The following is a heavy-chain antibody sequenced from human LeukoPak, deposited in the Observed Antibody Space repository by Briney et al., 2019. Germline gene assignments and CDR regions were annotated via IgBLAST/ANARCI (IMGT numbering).Heavy chain of an antibody. D-gene: IGHD1-26*01. J-gene: IGHJ6*03. V-gene: IGHV4-34*01. CDR3: ARLSVIVGAALEYYYYYMDV. Sequence: SETLSLTCAVYGRTFSGYYWSWIRQPPGKRLEWVGESNDSGGTNYNPSLKSRATISADKSKNQVSLRLTSVTAADTAVYYCARLSVIVGAALEYYYYYMDVWGQGTTVTVSS. CDR2: SNDSGGT. CDR1: GRTFSGYY.